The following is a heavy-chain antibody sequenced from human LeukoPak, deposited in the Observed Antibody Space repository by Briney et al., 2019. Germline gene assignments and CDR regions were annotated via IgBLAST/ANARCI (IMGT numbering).Heavy chain of an antibody. Sequence: GASVKVSCKASGGTCSSYTISCVRQAPGQGFEWMGRIIPILSIANYAQKFQGRVTITADKSTSTAYMELSSLRSEDTAVYYCARVPMVRGVSDYYYYGMDVWGQGTTVTVSS. CDR1: GGTCSSYT. CDR3: ARVPMVRGVSDYYYYGMDV. D-gene: IGHD3-10*01. CDR2: IIPILSIA. J-gene: IGHJ6*02. V-gene: IGHV1-69*02.